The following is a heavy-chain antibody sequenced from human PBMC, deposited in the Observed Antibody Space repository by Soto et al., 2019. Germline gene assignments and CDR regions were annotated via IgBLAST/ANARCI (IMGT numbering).Heavy chain of an antibody. J-gene: IGHJ3*02. Sequence: ASVKVSCKASGYTFTGYYMHWVRQAPGQGLEWMGWINPNSGGTNYAQKFQGRVTMTRDTSISTAYMELSRLRSDDTAVYYCARATTREGYCSDGSCPACAFDIWGQGTMVTVSS. CDR2: INPNSGGT. CDR1: GYTFTGYY. D-gene: IGHD2-15*01. CDR3: ARATTREGYCSDGSCPACAFDI. V-gene: IGHV1-2*02.